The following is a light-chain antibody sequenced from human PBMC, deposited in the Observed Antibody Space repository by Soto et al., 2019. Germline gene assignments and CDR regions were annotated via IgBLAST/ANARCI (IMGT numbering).Light chain of an antibody. CDR3: QSYDSSLSVRYV. J-gene: IGLJ1*01. V-gene: IGLV1-40*01. CDR1: SSNIGAGYD. Sequence: QSVLTQSPSLSGAPGQRVTISCAGSSSNIGAGYDVHWYQQLPGTAPKLLIYGNSNRPSGVPDRFSGSKSGTTASLAITGLQAEDEADYYCQSYDSSLSVRYVFGTGTKVTVL. CDR2: GNS.